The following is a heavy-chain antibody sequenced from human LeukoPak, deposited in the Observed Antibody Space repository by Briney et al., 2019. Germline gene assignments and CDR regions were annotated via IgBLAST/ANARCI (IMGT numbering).Heavy chain of an antibody. CDR2: IYSGGST. V-gene: IGHV3-66*01. J-gene: IGHJ4*02. D-gene: IGHD3-16*02. CDR3: ARGYDYVWGSYRSDY. CDR1: GFTVSSNY. Sequence: GGSLRLSCAASGFTVSSNYMSWVRQAPGKGLEWVSVIYSGGSTYYADSVKGRFTISRDNSKTTLYLQMNSLRAEDTAVYYCARGYDYVWGSYRSDYWGQGTLVTVSS.